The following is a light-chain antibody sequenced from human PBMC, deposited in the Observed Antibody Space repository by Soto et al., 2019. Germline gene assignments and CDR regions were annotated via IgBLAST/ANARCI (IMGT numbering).Light chain of an antibody. CDR3: QQYGSSSYT. CDR2: GAS. J-gene: IGKJ2*01. CDR1: QSVSSSY. Sequence: ESVLTQSPGTLSLSPGERATLSCRASQSVSSSYLAWYQQKPGQAPRLLIYGASSRATGIPDRFSGSGSGTDFTLTISRLEPEDFAVYYCQQYGSSSYTCGQGTKLEIK. V-gene: IGKV3-20*01.